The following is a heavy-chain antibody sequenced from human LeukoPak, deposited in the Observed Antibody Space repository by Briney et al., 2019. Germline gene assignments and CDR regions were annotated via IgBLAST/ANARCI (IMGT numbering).Heavy chain of an antibody. CDR2: ISGSGGST. CDR1: GFTFSSYA. J-gene: IGHJ6*02. D-gene: IGHD3-10*01. V-gene: IGHV3-23*01. Sequence: GGSLRLSCAASGFTFSSYAMSWVRQAPGKGLEWVSAISGSGGSTYYADSVKGRFTISRDNSKNTLYLQMNSLRAEDTAVYYCAKEMVRGVIYYYYYYGMDVWGQGTMVTVSS. CDR3: AKEMVRGVIYYYYYYGMDV.